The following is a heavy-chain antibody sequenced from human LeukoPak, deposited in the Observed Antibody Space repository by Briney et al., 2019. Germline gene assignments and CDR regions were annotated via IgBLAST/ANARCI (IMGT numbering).Heavy chain of an antibody. D-gene: IGHD5-18*01. CDR2: IYYSGST. V-gene: IGHV4-39*07. CDR3: ARGVRGYSYLWGH. Sequence: PSETLSLTCTVSGGSISSTTYYWGWIRQPPGKGLAWIGSIYYSGSTYYNPSLKSRVTISVDTSKNQFSLKLTSVTAADTAVYYCARGVRGYSYLWGHWGQGTLVTVSS. CDR1: GGSISSTTYY. J-gene: IGHJ4*02.